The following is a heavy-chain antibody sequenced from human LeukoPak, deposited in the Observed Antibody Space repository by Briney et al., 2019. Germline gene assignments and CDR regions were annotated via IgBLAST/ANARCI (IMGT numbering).Heavy chain of an antibody. CDR1: GFTLSSYA. CDR3: AKARGYYYDSSGYPDY. Sequence: GGSLRLSCAASGFTLSSYAMSWVRQAPGKGLEGVSVISGGGGSTYYPDSVTGRFTIFRANSKNTLYLQMNSLRVEDTAVYYCAKARGYYYDSSGYPDYWGQGTLVTVSS. J-gene: IGHJ4*02. CDR2: ISGGGGST. D-gene: IGHD3-22*01. V-gene: IGHV3-23*01.